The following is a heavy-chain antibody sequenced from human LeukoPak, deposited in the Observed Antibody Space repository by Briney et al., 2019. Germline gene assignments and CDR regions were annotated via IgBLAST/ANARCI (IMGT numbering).Heavy chain of an antibody. CDR1: GGSMSPYH. V-gene: IGHV4-59*08. CDR2: IYYSGST. D-gene: IGHD4-23*01. Sequence: SETLSLTCTVSGGSMSPYHWGWIRQPPGKGLEWTGYIYYSGSTNYNPSLKSRVTISVDTSKNQFSLKLSSVTAADTAVYYCARLGGNYNAPFFDYWGQGTLVTVSS. CDR3: ARLGGNYNAPFFDY. J-gene: IGHJ4*02.